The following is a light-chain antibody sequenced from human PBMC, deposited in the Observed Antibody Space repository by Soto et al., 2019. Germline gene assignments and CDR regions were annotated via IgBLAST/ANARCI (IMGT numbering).Light chain of an antibody. CDR3: QQHGSSPRT. V-gene: IGKV3-20*01. J-gene: IGKJ1*01. CDR2: EVA. Sequence: EIVLTQSPGALSLSPGERATLSCRASQSVLTNHLAWYHQKPRQPPRLLIYEVARRATGVPDRISGSGSGTDFTLTISRLEPEDFAVYYCQQHGSSPRTFGQGTKLEIK. CDR1: QSVLTNH.